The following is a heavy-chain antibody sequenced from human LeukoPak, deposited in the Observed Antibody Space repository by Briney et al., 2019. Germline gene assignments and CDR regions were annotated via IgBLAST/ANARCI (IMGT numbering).Heavy chain of an antibody. J-gene: IGHJ4*02. CDR3: AGQRATWGGGDF. CDR2: IDPGDSDN. V-gene: IGHV5-51*01. D-gene: IGHD3-16*01. CDR1: GYSFTNYW. Sequence: GESLKISCKGFGYSFTNYWIAWVRQMPGKGLEWMGVIDPGDSDNRYSPSFQGQVTISADKSISTAYLQWNSLKASDTAIYYCAGQRATWGGGDFWGQGTLVTVSS.